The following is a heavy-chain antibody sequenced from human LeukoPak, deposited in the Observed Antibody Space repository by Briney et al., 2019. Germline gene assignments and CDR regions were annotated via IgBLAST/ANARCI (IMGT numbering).Heavy chain of an antibody. CDR2: IYHSGST. CDR3: AREAYCGGDCYSRYYFDY. D-gene: IGHD2-21*02. J-gene: IGHJ4*02. Sequence: SETLSLTCAVSGGSISSSNWWSWVRQPPGKGLEWIGEIYHSGSTNYNPSLKSRVTISVDKSKDQFSLKLSSVTAADTAVYYCAREAYCGGDCYSRYYFDYWGQGTLVTVSS. V-gene: IGHV4-4*02. CDR1: GGSISSSNW.